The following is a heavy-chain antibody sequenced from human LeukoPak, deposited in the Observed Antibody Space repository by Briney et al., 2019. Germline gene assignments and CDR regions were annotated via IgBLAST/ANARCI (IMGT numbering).Heavy chain of an antibody. CDR3: ATDGAGFDT. CDR1: GFTFNDYY. CDR2: INGGGTNT. Sequence: GGALRLSCAASGFTFNDYYMSWIRQAPGKGLEWLSYINGGGTNTHYADSVKGRFTISRDNAKKSLYLEMNNLRAEDTAVSYCATDGAGFDTWGQGVLVTVSS. J-gene: IGHJ5*02. V-gene: IGHV3-11*01.